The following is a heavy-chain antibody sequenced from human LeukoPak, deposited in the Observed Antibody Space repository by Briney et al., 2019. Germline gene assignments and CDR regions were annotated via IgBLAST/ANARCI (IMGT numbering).Heavy chain of an antibody. CDR3: ARLNYSSSWYFDY. V-gene: IGHV4-34*01. CDR1: GGSFSGYY. CDR2: INHSGST. J-gene: IGHJ4*02. D-gene: IGHD6-13*01. Sequence: SETLSLTCAVYGGSFSGYYWSWIRQPPGKGLEWIGEINHSGSTNYNPSLKSRVTISVDTSKNQSSLKLSSVTAADTAVYYCARLNYSSSWYFDYWGQGTLVTVSS.